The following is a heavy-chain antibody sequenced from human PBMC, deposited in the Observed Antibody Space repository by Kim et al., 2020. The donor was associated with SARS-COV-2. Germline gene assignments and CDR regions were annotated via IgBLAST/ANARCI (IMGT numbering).Heavy chain of an antibody. J-gene: IGHJ4*02. D-gene: IGHD3-22*01. CDR2: T. Sequence: TSYADSVKGRFTSSRDNAKNTLYLQMNSLRAEDTGVYYCAREGWLLPFDYWGQGTLVTVSS. V-gene: IGHV3-74*01. CDR3: AREGWLLPFDY.